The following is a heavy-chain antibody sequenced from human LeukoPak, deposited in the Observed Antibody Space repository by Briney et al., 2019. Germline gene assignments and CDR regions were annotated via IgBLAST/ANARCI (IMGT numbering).Heavy chain of an antibody. CDR2: IIPILGIA. CDR1: GGSFSSYA. D-gene: IGHD1-26*01. CDR3: AREPLVGATGVMEGSYDHALDY. Sequence: GASVKVSCKASGGSFSSYAISWVRQAPGQGLEGMRRIIPILGIANYAQKFQGRVTITADKSTSTAYMELSSLRSEDTAVYYCAREPLVGATGVMEGSYDHALDYWGQGTLVTVSS. J-gene: IGHJ4*02. V-gene: IGHV1-69*04.